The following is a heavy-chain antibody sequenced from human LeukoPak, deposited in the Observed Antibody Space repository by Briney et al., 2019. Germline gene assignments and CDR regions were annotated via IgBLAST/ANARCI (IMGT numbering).Heavy chain of an antibody. J-gene: IGHJ4*02. D-gene: IGHD7-27*01. CDR3: TTEYWGSFNY. Sequence: RRSLRLSCAATGFNFSTAWRNWIRQAPGKRLDWNGRIASNTDGGTTDYAAPVKGRFTISRDDAKKTLDLQMNSLKIEDTAVYYCTTEYWGSFNYWGQGTLVTVSS. CDR1: GFNFSTAW. V-gene: IGHV3-15*04. CDR2: IASNTDGGTT.